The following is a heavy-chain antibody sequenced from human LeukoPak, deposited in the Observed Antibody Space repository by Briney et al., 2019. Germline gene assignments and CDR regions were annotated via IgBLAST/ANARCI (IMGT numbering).Heavy chain of an antibody. CDR2: IYYSGST. J-gene: IGHJ3*01. CDR3: ARSYGDYITRAVAFEV. D-gene: IGHD4-17*01. CDR1: GGSIRNYY. V-gene: IGHV4-59*08. Sequence: SETLSVTCTVSGGSIRNYYRSWIRQPPEKGLEWIGYIYYSGSTNYNPSLKSRLTISVDTSKNQFSLKLSSVTAADTAVYYCARSYGDYITRAVAFEVWGQGTMVTVSS.